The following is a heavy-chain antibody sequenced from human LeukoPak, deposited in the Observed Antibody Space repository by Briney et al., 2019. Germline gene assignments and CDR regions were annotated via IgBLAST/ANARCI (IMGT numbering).Heavy chain of an antibody. Sequence: GRSLRLSCAASGFTFSSYGMRWVRQAPGKGLEWVAVISYDGSNKYYADSVKGRFTISRDNSKNTLYLQMNSLRAEDTAVYYCAKTMPSSSWSYYYYYGMDVWGQGTTVTVSS. CDR3: AKTMPSSSWSYYYYYGMDV. V-gene: IGHV3-30*18. CDR1: GFTFSSYG. D-gene: IGHD6-13*01. CDR2: ISYDGSNK. J-gene: IGHJ6*02.